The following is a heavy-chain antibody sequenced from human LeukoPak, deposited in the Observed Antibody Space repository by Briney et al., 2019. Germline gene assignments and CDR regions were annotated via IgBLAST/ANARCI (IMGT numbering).Heavy chain of an antibody. Sequence: GGSLRLSCAASGFTFSSYAMHWVRQAPGKGLEWVAVISYDGSNKYYADSVKGRFTISRDNSKNTLYLQMNSLRAEDTAVYYCARGGTYGDPFDYWGQGTLVTVSS. CDR2: ISYDGSNK. V-gene: IGHV3-30-3*01. J-gene: IGHJ4*02. CDR1: GFTFSSYA. D-gene: IGHD4-17*01. CDR3: ARGGTYGDPFDY.